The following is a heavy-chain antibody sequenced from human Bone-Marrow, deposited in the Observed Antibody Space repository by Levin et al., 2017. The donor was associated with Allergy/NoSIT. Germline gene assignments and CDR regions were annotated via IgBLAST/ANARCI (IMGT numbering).Heavy chain of an antibody. CDR2: IYYSGST. V-gene: IGHV4-31*03. J-gene: IGHJ3*02. CDR1: GGSMPTDGYY. Sequence: SQTLSLTCTVSGGSMPTDGYYWSFIRQSPGEGLEWIGFIYYSGSTYYNPSLKTRVSISLDTSNNQFSLELNSVTAADAAVYYCVRQSHSLYAFDIWGPGTRVTVSS. CDR3: VRQSHSLYAFDI. D-gene: IGHD3-16*02.